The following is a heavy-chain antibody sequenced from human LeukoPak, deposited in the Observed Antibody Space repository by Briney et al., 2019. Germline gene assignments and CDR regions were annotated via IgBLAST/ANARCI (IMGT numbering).Heavy chain of an antibody. D-gene: IGHD5-18*01. J-gene: IGHJ4*02. CDR3: ASETDTTMRD. V-gene: IGHV3-21*01. Sequence: GGSLRLSCAVFGPGFPFSNAWMSWVRQAPGKGLEWVSSINTRSSSSYYADSVKGRFTISRDNAKNSLYLQMNSLRVEDSAVYYCASETDTTMRDWGQGTLVTVSS. CDR2: INTRSSSS. CDR1: GFPFSNAW.